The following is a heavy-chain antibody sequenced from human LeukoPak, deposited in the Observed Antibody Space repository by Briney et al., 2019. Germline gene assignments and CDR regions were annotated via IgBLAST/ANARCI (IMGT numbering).Heavy chain of an antibody. V-gene: IGHV3-21*01. J-gene: IGHJ4*02. CDR2: ISSGSTYI. CDR3: ARVINSGWLGELSD. CDR1: GFTFSHYT. D-gene: IGHD6-19*01. Sequence: PRGSPRLSCVASGFTFSHYTMNWVRQAPRKGLEWVSSISSGSTYIYYSDSVKGRFNISRDNAKNSLFLQMNRLRAEDAAVYYCARVINSGWLGELSDWGQGPLVTASS.